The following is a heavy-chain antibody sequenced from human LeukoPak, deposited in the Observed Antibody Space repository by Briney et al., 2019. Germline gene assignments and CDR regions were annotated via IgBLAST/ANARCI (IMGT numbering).Heavy chain of an antibody. D-gene: IGHD1-26*01. CDR2: IIPIFGTA. V-gene: IGHV1-69*05. J-gene: IGHJ4*02. CDR3: ARDSAVWSGSFVYYFDY. CDR1: GGTFSSYA. Sequence: GSSVTVSCKASGGTFSSYAISWVRQAPGQGLEWMGRIIPIFGTANYAQKFQGRVTITTDESTSTAYMELSSLRSEDTAVYYCARDSAVWSGSFVYYFDYWGQGTLVTVSS.